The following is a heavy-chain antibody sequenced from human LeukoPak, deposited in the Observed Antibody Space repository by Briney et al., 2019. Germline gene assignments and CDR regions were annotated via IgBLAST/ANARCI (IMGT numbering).Heavy chain of an antibody. CDR2: ISAYNGNT. Sequence: ASVKVSCKASGYTFTSYGIGWVRQAPGQGLEWMGWISAYNGNTNYAQKLQGRVTMTTDTSTSTAYMELRSLRSDDTAVYYCARGDYGDYPYGMDVWGQGTTVTVSS. CDR3: ARGDYGDYPYGMDV. V-gene: IGHV1-18*01. CDR1: GYTFTSYG. J-gene: IGHJ6*02. D-gene: IGHD4-17*01.